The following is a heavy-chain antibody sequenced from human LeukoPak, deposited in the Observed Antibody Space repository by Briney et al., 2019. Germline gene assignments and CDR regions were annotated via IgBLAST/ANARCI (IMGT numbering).Heavy chain of an antibody. CDR1: GGSISSYY. J-gene: IGHJ4*02. D-gene: IGHD3-22*01. Sequence: SSETLSLTCTVSGGSISSYYWSWIRQPPGKGLEWIGYIYYSGSTNYNPSLKSRVTISVDTSKNQFSLKLSSVTAADTAVYYCASSVNTYYYDSSGSFEYWGQGTLVTVSS. CDR2: IYYSGST. V-gene: IGHV4-59*01. CDR3: ASSVNTYYYDSSGSFEY.